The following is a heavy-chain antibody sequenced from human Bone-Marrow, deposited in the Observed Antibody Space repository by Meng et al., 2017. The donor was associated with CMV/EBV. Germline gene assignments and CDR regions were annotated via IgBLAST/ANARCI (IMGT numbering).Heavy chain of an antibody. CDR3: ARETALAVSGSHYFDS. CDR1: GPFRSYG. CDR2: IIPIFGTT. D-gene: IGHD3-3*02. Sequence: GPFRSYGIPWVRQAPGQGLEWLGGIIPIFGTTNYAQKFQGRVTITTDESTSTAYMKLSSLRSEDTAVYYCARETALAVSGSHYFDSWGQRTLVTVSS. V-gene: IGHV1-69*05. J-gene: IGHJ4*02.